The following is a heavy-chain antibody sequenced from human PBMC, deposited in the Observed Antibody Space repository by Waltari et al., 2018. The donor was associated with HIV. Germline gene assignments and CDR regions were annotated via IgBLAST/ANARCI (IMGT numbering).Heavy chain of an antibody. Sequence: EAQLVGSGGGLVHPGGSLSLSCVASGFNFGAYRMNWVRQAPGKGLEWISYISSGERTIHYADSVRGRFTLSRDSARNSLYLQMNSLRPEDTAVYYCARGDIPYYYGMDVWGQGTTVTVS. J-gene: IGHJ6*02. CDR2: ISSGERTI. D-gene: IGHD2-21*01. CDR1: GFNFGAYR. V-gene: IGHV3-48*01. CDR3: ARGDIPYYYGMDV.